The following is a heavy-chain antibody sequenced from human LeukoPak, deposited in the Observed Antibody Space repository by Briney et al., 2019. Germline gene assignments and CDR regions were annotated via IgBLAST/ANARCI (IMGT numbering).Heavy chain of an antibody. V-gene: IGHV1-24*01. CDR3: ATGSYYGSGSYPGAYGMDV. CDR1: GYTLTELS. J-gene: IGHJ6*02. CDR2: FDPEDGET. Sequence: GASVKVSCKVSGYTLTELSMHWVRQAPGKGLEWMGGFDPEDGETIYAQKFQGRVTMTEDTSTDTAYMELSSLRSEDTAVYYCATGSYYGSGSYPGAYGMDVWGQGTTVTVSS. D-gene: IGHD3-10*01.